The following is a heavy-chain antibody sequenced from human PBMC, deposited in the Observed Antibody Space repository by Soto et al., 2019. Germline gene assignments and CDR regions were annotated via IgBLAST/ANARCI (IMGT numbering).Heavy chain of an antibody. V-gene: IGHV1-8*01. CDR3: AKTSAWWMYFDL. Sequence: QVQLVQSGAEVKKPGASVKVSCKASESTFTSYDINWVRQATGQGLEWMGWMNPNSGDTGYAQRFQGRVTMTRNTSISTAYMELSSLRFEDTAVYYCAKTSAWWMYFDLWGRGTLVTVSS. J-gene: IGHJ2*01. CDR1: ESTFTSYD. CDR2: MNPNSGDT. D-gene: IGHD2-15*01.